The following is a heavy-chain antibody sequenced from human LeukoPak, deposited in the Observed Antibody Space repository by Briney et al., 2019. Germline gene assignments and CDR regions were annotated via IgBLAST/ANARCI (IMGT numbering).Heavy chain of an antibody. Sequence: SETLSLTCAVYGGSFSGYYWSWIRQPPGKGLEWIGEINHSGSTNYNPSLKSRVTISVDTSKNQFSLKLSSVTAADTAVYYCARGRRDFWSGYYSGGGGDYWGQGTLVTVSS. CDR2: INHSGST. V-gene: IGHV4-34*01. D-gene: IGHD3-3*01. CDR3: ARGRRDFWSGYYSGGGGDY. CDR1: GGSFSGYY. J-gene: IGHJ4*02.